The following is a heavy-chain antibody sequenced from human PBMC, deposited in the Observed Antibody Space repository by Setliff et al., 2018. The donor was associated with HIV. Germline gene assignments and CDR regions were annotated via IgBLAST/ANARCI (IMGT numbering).Heavy chain of an antibody. D-gene: IGHD2-15*01. J-gene: IGHJ4*02. V-gene: IGHV1-69*13. Sequence: ASVKVSCKASGGSFSNHAINWVRQAPGQGLEWMGGIIPPFGAPNYAQKFQGRVTITADESTSTAYMELNSLRSEDTAVYYCARGKDAGAVVVGVSFDYWGQGTLVTVSS. CDR1: GGSFSNHA. CDR3: ARGKDAGAVVVGVSFDY. CDR2: IIPPFGAP.